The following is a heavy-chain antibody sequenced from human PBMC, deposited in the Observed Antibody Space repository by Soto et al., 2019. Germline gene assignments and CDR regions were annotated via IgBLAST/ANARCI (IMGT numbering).Heavy chain of an antibody. J-gene: IGHJ4*02. D-gene: IGHD1-26*01. CDR1: GFSFSRFE. V-gene: IGHV3-48*03. CDR2: ISSSSDVI. Sequence: GGSLRLSCAASGFSFSRFEMNWVRQAPGKGLEWVSYISSSSDVIYYADSVKGRFTISRDNAKNSLYLQMSSLRAEDTAVYFCAKDLGSYLSTAFDYWGLGTLVTVSS. CDR3: AKDLGSYLSTAFDY.